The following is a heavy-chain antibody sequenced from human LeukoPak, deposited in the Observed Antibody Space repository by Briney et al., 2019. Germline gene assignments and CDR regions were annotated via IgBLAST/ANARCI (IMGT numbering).Heavy chain of an antibody. J-gene: IGHJ4*02. D-gene: IGHD5-18*01. Sequence: PGGSLRLSCAASGFTFSSYSMNWVRQAPGKGLEWVSSISSSSSYIYYADSVKGRFTISRDNAKNSLYLQMNSPRAEDTAVYYCARVGYSYGYDFDYWGQGTLVTVSS. CDR2: ISSSSSYI. V-gene: IGHV3-21*01. CDR3: ARVGYSYGYDFDY. CDR1: GFTFSSYS.